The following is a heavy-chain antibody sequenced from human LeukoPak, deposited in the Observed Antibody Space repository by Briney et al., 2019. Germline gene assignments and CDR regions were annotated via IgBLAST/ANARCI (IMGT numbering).Heavy chain of an antibody. CDR2: INPNSGGT. D-gene: IGHD6-6*01. J-gene: IGHJ4*02. Sequence: GASVRVSCKASAYSFTRYGVSWVRQAPGQGLEWMGWINPNSGGTNYAQKFQGRVTMTRDTSISTAYMELSRLRSDDTAVYYCARGAARPFDIFDYWGQGTLVTVSS. CDR1: AYSFTRYG. CDR3: ARGAARPFDIFDY. V-gene: IGHV1-2*02.